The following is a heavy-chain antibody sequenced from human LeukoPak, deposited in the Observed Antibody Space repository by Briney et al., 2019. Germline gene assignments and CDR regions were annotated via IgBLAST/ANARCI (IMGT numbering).Heavy chain of an antibody. V-gene: IGHV3-23*01. CDR1: GFTFNNYA. CDR3: AKLMVGSGSSDY. Sequence: PGGSLRLSCAASGFTFNNYALSWVRQAPEKGLEWVSIISGGGDGIYYADSVKGRFTISRDNSKNTLYLQMTSLRAEDTALYYCAKLMVGSGSSDYWGQGTLVTVSS. D-gene: IGHD3-10*01. J-gene: IGHJ4*02. CDR2: ISGGGDGI.